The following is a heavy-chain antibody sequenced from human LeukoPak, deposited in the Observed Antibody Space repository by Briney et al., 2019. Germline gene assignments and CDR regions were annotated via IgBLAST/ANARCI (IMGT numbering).Heavy chain of an antibody. CDR2: INSDGSNT. CDR1: GFTFSSYW. J-gene: IGHJ4*02. D-gene: IGHD3-22*01. V-gene: IGHV3-74*01. Sequence: GGSLRLSCAASGFTFSSYWMHWVRQAPGKGLVWVSRINSDGSNTSYADSVKGRFTISRDNAKNTLYLQMNSLRAEDTAVYYCARDLGYYDSSGQLYYWGQGTLVTVSS. CDR3: ARDLGYYDSSGQLYY.